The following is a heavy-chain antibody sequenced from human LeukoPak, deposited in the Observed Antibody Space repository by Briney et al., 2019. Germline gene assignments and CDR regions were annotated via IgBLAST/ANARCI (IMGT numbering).Heavy chain of an antibody. CDR3: GRDPDDYYDSSGYWDY. Sequence: GGSLRLSCAASGFTFDDYGMSWVRQAPGKGLEWVSGINWNGGSTGYADSVKGRFTISRDNAKNSLYLQMNSLRAEDTALYYWGRDPDDYYDSSGYWDYWGQGTLVTVSS. J-gene: IGHJ4*02. CDR2: INWNGGST. D-gene: IGHD3-22*01. V-gene: IGHV3-20*04. CDR1: GFTFDDYG.